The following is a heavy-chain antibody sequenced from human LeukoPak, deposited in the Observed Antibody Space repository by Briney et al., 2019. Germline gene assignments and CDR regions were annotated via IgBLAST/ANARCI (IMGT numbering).Heavy chain of an antibody. CDR3: ARGDYYGSGGDWLDP. CDR1: GFTFSNYH. Sequence: GGSLRLSCAASGFTFSNYHMSWIRQAPGKGLEWVSYISSGRTTYYADSVKGRFTISRDNAKNSLYLQMNSLRAEDTAVYYCARGDYYGSGGDWLDPWGQGTLVTVSS. D-gene: IGHD3-10*01. CDR2: ISSGRTT. V-gene: IGHV3-11*01. J-gene: IGHJ5*02.